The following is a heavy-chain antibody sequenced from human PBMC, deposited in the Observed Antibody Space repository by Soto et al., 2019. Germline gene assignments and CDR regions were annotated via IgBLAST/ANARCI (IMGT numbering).Heavy chain of an antibody. CDR2: IYYSGST. Sequence: QVQLQESGPGLVKPSQTLSLTCTVPGGSISSGDYYWSWIRQPPGKGLEWIGYIYYSGSTNYNPSLSGRVTISVDTSKHQFSLNLSSVTAADTAVYYCARIVESGYTIDFDLWGRGTLVTVSS. J-gene: IGHJ2*01. CDR1: GGSISSGDYY. V-gene: IGHV4-30-4*01. D-gene: IGHD3-16*02. CDR3: ARIVESGYTIDFDL.